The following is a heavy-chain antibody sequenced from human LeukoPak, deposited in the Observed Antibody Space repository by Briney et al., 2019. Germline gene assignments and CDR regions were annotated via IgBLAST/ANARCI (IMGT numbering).Heavy chain of an antibody. CDR2: IADSGST. Sequence: PSETLSLTCSVSGVSISTYYWSWIRQAPGKGLEWIGYIADSGSTNYNPSRKSRVSISVDTSKNQISLKLSSVTAADTAVYYCARLDSYADDAFDIWGQGKMVTVSS. J-gene: IGHJ3*02. V-gene: IGHV4-59*01. CDR3: ARLDSYADDAFDI. D-gene: IGHD5-18*01. CDR1: GVSISTYY.